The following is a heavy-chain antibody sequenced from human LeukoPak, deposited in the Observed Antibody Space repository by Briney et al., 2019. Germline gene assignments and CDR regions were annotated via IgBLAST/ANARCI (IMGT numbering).Heavy chain of an antibody. CDR1: GYTFTSYG. CDR3: AKSIDYDSSGFFDY. V-gene: IGHV1-18*01. J-gene: IGHJ4*02. Sequence: GALVKVSCKASGYTFTSYGISWVRQAAGQGLEWMGWISAYNGNTDYAKKLQGRGTMTPATSTSPAYRWLSRRTAGDTAVHSCAKSIDYDSSGFFDYWGQGTLVTVSS. D-gene: IGHD3-22*01. CDR2: ISAYNGNT.